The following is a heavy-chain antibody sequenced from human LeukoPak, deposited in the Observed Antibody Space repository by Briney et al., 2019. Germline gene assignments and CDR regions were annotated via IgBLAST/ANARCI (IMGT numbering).Heavy chain of an antibody. D-gene: IGHD6-19*01. V-gene: IGHV1-2*02. CDR3: ARGRTTVAGDCDY. CDR2: INPNSGGT. CDR1: GYTFTGYY. Sequence: ASVKVSCKASGYTFTGYYMHWVRQAPGQGLEWMGWINPNSGGTNYAQKLQGRVTMTTDTSTRTAYMELRSLRSDDTAVYYCARGRTTVAGDCDYWGQGTLVTVSS. J-gene: IGHJ4*02.